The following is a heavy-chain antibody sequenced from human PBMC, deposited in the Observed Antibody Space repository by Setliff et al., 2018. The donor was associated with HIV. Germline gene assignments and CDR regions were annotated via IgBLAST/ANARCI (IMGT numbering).Heavy chain of an antibody. V-gene: IGHV1-46*01. Sequence: ASVKVSCKASGYTFTSYYMHWVRQAPGQGLEWMGIINPSGGSTSYAQKFQGRVTMTRDTSTSTVYMGLSSLRSEDTAVYYCARDHSSSSHYYYYMDVWGKGTTVTVSS. CDR3: ARDHSSSSHYYYYMDV. J-gene: IGHJ6*03. CDR1: GYTFTSYY. CDR2: INPSGGST. D-gene: IGHD6-6*01.